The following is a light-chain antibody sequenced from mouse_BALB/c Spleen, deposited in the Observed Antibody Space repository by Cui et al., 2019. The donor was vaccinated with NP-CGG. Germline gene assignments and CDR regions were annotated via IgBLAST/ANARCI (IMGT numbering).Light chain of an antibody. CDR3: ALWYSNHWV. Sequence: QAVVTQESALTTSPGETVTLTCRSSTRAVTTSNYANWVQEKPDHLFTGLIGGTNNRVPGVPARFSGSLIGEKAALTITGAQTEDEAIYFCALWYSNHWVFGGGTKTDCP. CDR1: TRAVTTSNY. V-gene: IGLV1*01. CDR2: GTN. J-gene: IGLJ1*01.